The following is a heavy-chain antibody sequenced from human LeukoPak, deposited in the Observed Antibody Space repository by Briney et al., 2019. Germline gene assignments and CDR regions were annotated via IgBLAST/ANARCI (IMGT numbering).Heavy chain of an antibody. CDR3: ARGYSGTYYDY. CDR2: ISSSGSTI. V-gene: IGHV3-48*03. CDR1: GFTFGDYA. D-gene: IGHD1-26*01. Sequence: GGSPRLSCAASGFTFGDYAMTWVRQAPGKGLEWVSYISSSGSTIYYADSVKGRFTISRDSAKNSLFLQMNSLRAEDTALYYCARGYSGTYYDYWGQGTLVTVSS. J-gene: IGHJ4*02.